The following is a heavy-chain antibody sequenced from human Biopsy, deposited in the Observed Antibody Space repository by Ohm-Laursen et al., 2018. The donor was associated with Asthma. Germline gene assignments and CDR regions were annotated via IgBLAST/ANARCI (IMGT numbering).Heavy chain of an antibody. CDR2: ISYDGNHK. J-gene: IGHJ4*02. D-gene: IGHD5-12*01. Sequence: SPRLSCSASGFMFRSFGMHWVRQAPGKGLEWVAVISYDGNHKFYEDSVKGRFTISRDNSKNTLYLQMNSLRTEDTAVYYCAKRRGYSGHDNDYWGQGTLVIVSS. CDR1: GFMFRSFG. V-gene: IGHV3-30*18. CDR3: AKRRGYSGHDNDY.